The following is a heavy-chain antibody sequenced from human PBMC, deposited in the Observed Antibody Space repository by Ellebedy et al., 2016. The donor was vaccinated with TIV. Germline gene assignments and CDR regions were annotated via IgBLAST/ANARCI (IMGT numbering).Heavy chain of an antibody. Sequence: MPSETLSLTCNASGYFISSGHYWGWIRPAPGKGLEWIGSIHHSTSTYYNSSLESRVTISVDTSKNQFSLELSAVTASDTAIYYCAGDGVLGSFDWVTTEWGQGTLAAVSS. CDR3: AGDGVLGSFDWVTTE. D-gene: IGHD3-9*01. CDR2: IHHSTST. J-gene: IGHJ4*02. V-gene: IGHV4-38-2*02. CDR1: GYFISSGHY.